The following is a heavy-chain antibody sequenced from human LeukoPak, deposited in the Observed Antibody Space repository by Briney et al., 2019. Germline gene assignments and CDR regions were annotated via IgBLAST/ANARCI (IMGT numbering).Heavy chain of an antibody. Sequence: GGSLRLSCAASEFTFSTYAMSWVRQAPGKGLEWVSSISASGSLTYYADSVKGRFTISRDNSKSILFLQMNSLTVEDTAVYYWAKGWFGETLHGPHDYWGQGTLVTVYS. D-gene: IGHD3-10*01. J-gene: IGHJ4*02. V-gene: IGHV3-23*01. CDR1: EFTFSTYA. CDR2: ISASGSLT. CDR3: AKGWFGETLHGPHDY.